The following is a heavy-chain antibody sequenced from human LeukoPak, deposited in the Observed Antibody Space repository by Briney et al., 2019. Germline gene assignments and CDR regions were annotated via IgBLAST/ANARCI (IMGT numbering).Heavy chain of an antibody. D-gene: IGHD7-27*01. CDR2: TYYTET. CDR1: GGSVSNYY. V-gene: IGHV4-59*02. CDR3: ATRKLGNDY. J-gene: IGHJ4*02. Sequence: SETLSLTCTVSGGSVSNYYWSWIRQSPGKGLEWIGYTYYTETSYNPSLKSRVTISSDTSKNQFSLKLYSVTAADTAVYYCATRKLGNDYWGQGTLVTVSS.